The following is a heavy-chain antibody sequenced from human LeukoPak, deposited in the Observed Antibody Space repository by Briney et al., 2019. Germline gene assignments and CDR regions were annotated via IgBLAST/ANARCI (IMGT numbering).Heavy chain of an antibody. CDR2: ISAGSGST. J-gene: IGHJ4*02. CDR3: AIHESSIPY. D-gene: IGHD1-26*01. Sequence: GGSLRLSCAASGLTFSNYAMTWVRQAPGNGQEWVSGISAGSGSTYYADSVKGRFTISRDNSKNTLYLQMSSLRAEDKAIYYCAIHESSIPYWGQGTLVTVSS. V-gene: IGHV3-23*01. CDR1: GLTFSNYA.